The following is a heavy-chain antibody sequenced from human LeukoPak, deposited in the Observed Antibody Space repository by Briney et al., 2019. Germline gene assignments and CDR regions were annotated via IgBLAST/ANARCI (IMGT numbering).Heavy chain of an antibody. V-gene: IGHV3-7*01. CDR1: GFTFNTYW. J-gene: IGHJ6*02. CDR3: ARGPYGGNSFYYYYGMDV. Sequence: GGSLRLSCAASGFTFNTYWMSWVRQAPGKGLEWVANIKQDGSEKDYVDSVKGRFTISRDNAKNSLYLQMNSLRAEDTAVYYCARGPYGGNSFYYYYGMDVWGQGTTVTVSS. CDR2: IKQDGSEK. D-gene: IGHD4-23*01.